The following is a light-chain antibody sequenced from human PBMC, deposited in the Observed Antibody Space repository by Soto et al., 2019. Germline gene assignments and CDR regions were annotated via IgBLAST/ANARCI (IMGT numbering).Light chain of an antibody. J-gene: IGKJ4*01. CDR2: GAS. CDR1: QSVSSDY. V-gene: IGKV3-20*01. CDR3: QQYGSTPPVT. Sequence: EIVLTQSPGTLSLSPGERATLSCRASQSVSSDYLSWYQQKPGQPPRLLIYGASYRATGIPERFSGGGSGTDFTITISRLEAEDFAVYYCQQYGSTPPVTFGGGTKVEIK.